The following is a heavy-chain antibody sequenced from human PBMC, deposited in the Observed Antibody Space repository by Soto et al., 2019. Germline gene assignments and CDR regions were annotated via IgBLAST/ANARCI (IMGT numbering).Heavy chain of an antibody. CDR1: GGSISSYY. V-gene: IGHV4-59*01. CDR3: ARSGIAAAGIYYYYYMDV. Sequence: TSETLSLTCTVSGGSISSYYWSWIRQPPGKGLEWIGYIYYSGSTNYNPSLKSRVTISVDTSKNQFSLKLSSVTAADTAVYYCARSGIAAAGIYYYYYMDVWGKGTTVTVSS. D-gene: IGHD6-13*01. CDR2: IYYSGST. J-gene: IGHJ6*03.